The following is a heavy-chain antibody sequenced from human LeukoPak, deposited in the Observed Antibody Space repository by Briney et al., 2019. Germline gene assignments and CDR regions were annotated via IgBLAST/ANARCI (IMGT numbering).Heavy chain of an antibody. CDR3: AGDRFLRRREPADY. CDR1: GFTFDDYG. V-gene: IGHV3-20*04. Sequence: GGSLRLSCAASGFTFDDYGMSWVRQGPGKGLEWVSGINWNGGRTGYADSVKGRFTISRDNAKNSLYLQMNRRRAEDTALYYCAGDRFLRRREPADYWGQGTLVTVSS. D-gene: IGHD1-14*01. J-gene: IGHJ4*02. CDR2: INWNGGRT.